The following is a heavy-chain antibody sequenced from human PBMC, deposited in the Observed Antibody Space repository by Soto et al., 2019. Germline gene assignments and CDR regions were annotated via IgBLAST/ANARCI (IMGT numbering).Heavy chain of an antibody. V-gene: IGHV3-64*01. CDR3: VRRVSGNYDY. Sequence: EVQLAESGGGMVQPGGSLRLSCVASGFTFSSYDMHWVRQAPGKGLEYVSSISSNGGTTYYGNSVKGRFTISRDNSKNTLYLHMGSLRAEDMAGYYFVRRVSGNYDYWGQGTLVTVSS. D-gene: IGHD1-7*01. CDR2: ISSNGGTT. CDR1: GFTFSSYD. J-gene: IGHJ4*02.